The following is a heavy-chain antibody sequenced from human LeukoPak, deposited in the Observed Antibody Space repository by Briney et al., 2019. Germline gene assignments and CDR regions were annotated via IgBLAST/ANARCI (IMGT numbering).Heavy chain of an antibody. Sequence: GRSLRLSCAASGFTFSSYGMHWVRQAPGKGLGWVTVISYDGSNKYYADSVKGRFTISRDNSKNTLYLQMNSLRAEDTAVYYCAKGDYGMYYFDYWGQGTLVTVSS. D-gene: IGHD4-17*01. CDR1: GFTFSSYG. V-gene: IGHV3-30*18. CDR3: AKGDYGMYYFDY. CDR2: ISYDGSNK. J-gene: IGHJ4*02.